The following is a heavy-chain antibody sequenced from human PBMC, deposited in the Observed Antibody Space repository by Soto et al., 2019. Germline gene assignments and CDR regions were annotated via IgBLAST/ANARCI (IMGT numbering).Heavy chain of an antibody. D-gene: IGHD5-12*01. J-gene: IGHJ3*02. CDR3: ARAMAPIKGPDAFDI. CDR1: GFTVSSNY. Sequence: EVQRVESGGGLVQPGGSLRLSCAASGFTVSSNYMSWVRQAPGKGLEWVSVIYSGGSTNYADSVKGRFTITRHNSKNTLYLQLRSLTSEDTAVYYCARAMAPIKGPDAFDIWGQGTMVTVSS. CDR2: IYSGGST. V-gene: IGHV3-66*01.